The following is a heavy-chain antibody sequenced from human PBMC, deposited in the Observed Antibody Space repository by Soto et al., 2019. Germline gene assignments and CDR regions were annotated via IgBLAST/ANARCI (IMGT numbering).Heavy chain of an antibody. J-gene: IGHJ4*02. Sequence: QVQLRESGPGLVKPSGTLSLTCAVSGASVSTNWWSWVRQSPGTGLEWIGEIYHSGRTNYNPSLERRATISIAMSNNQLSLSLTSVTAADTAVYYCARHIAVAGTRGFDYWGQGTLVTVSS. CDR2: IYHSGRT. CDR3: ARHIAVAGTRGFDY. D-gene: IGHD6-19*01. V-gene: IGHV4-4*02. CDR1: GASVSTNW.